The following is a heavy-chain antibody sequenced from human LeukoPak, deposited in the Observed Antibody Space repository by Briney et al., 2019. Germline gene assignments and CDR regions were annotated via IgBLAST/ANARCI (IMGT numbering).Heavy chain of an antibody. Sequence: SETLSLTCTVSGGSISSSSYYWGWIRQPPGKGLEWIGSIYYSGSTYYNPSLKSRVTISVDTSKNQFSLKLSSVTAADTAVYYCASNDSGVGYAFEIWGQGTMVTVSS. D-gene: IGHD4-17*01. CDR3: ASNDSGVGYAFEI. CDR2: IYYSGST. V-gene: IGHV4-39*07. CDR1: GGSISSSSYY. J-gene: IGHJ3*02.